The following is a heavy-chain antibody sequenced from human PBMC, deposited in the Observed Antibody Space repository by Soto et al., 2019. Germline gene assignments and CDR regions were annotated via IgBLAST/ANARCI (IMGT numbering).Heavy chain of an antibody. D-gene: IGHD2-15*01. CDR1: RFTVNSHY. CDR2: IQSGGST. CDR3: SRDDVYCSGGSCYGVPMGV. J-gene: IGHJ6*03. Sequence: GGSLRLSCAASRFTVNSHYMNWVRQAPGKGLEWVSLIQSGGSTFYADSVKGRFTISRDNSKNTLFLQMNSLRVEDTAMYYCSRDDVYCSGGSCYGVPMGVWGRGTTVTVSS. V-gene: IGHV3-66*01.